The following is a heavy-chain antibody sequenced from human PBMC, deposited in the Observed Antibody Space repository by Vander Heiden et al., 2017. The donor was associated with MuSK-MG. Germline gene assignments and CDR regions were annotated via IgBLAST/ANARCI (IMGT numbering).Heavy chain of an antibody. D-gene: IGHD4-4*01. CDR3: ARDLSANTVTTTNWFDP. J-gene: IGHJ5*02. CDR1: GYTFTSYA. V-gene: IGHV1-3*01. Sequence: QVQLVQSGAEVKKPGASVKVSCKASGYTFTSYAMHWVRQAPGQRLEWMGWINAGNGNTKYSQKFQGRVTITRDTSASTAYMELSSLRSEDTAVYYCARDLSANTVTTTNWFDPWGQGTLVTVSS. CDR2: INAGNGNT.